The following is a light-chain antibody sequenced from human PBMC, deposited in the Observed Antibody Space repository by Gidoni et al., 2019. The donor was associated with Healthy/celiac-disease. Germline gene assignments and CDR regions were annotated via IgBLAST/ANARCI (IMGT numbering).Light chain of an antibody. V-gene: IGKV3-15*01. CDR1: QSVSSN. J-gene: IGKJ1*01. Sequence: ELVMTQSPATLSVSPGERATLSCRASQSVSSNLAWYQQKPGQAPRLLIYGAATRATGIPARFSGSGSGTEFTLTISSLQSEDFAVYYCQQYNNWPQWTFGQXTKVEIK. CDR2: GAA. CDR3: QQYNNWPQWT.